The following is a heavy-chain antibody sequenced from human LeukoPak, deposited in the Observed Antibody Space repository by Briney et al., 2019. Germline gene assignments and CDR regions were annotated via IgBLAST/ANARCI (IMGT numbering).Heavy chain of an antibody. J-gene: IGHJ4*02. Sequence: SETLSLTCTISGGSVSDYYWSWIRQSPGKGLEWIGYIYHTGSTSYSPSLKSRVTISADTSQNQFSLKLSSVTAADTAVYYCARGSGGWQLVPEYWGQGTLVTVSS. V-gene: IGHV4-59*02. D-gene: IGHD6-6*01. CDR1: GGSVSDYY. CDR2: IYHTGST. CDR3: ARGSGGWQLVPEY.